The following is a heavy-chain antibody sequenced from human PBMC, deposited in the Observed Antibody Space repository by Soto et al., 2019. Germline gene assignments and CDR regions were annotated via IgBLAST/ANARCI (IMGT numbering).Heavy chain of an antibody. D-gene: IGHD3-3*01. V-gene: IGHV4-34*01. CDR3: AKKYYDFWSGPGWFDP. J-gene: IGHJ5*02. CDR2: INHSGST. Sequence: LSLTCAVYGGSFSGYYWSWIRQPPGKGLEWIGEINHSGSTNYNPSLKSRVTISVDTSKNQFSLKLSSVTAADTAVYYCAKKYYDFWSGPGWFDPWGQGTLVTVSS. CDR1: GGSFSGYY.